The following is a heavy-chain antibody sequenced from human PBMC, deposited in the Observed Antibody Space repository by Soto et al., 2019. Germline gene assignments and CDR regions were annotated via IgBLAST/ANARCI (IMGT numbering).Heavy chain of an antibody. Sequence: QVQLQESGPGLVRPSGALSVTGAVSGGSISRSHWWSWVRQSPGKGLEWIGEISHSGITNYNPSLKSRVTISGDKSKNQLSLKSTSVTAADTAVYYCARVGYDRSGFDHWGQGTLVFVSS. CDR3: ARVGYDRSGFDH. CDR2: ISHSGIT. V-gene: IGHV4-4*02. D-gene: IGHD3-22*01. J-gene: IGHJ4*02. CDR1: GGSISRSHW.